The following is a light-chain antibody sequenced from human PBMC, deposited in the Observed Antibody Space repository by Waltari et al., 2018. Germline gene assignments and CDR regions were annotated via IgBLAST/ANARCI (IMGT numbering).Light chain of an antibody. Sequence: DIQMTQSPSSLSASVGDRVTIACRASQSISSYLNWYQQKPGKAPKLLIYAASSLKSGVQARFSGSGSGKDFTLTISSLQPEDFATYYCQQTYTTPRTFGQGTKVEI. CDR3: QQTYTTPRT. J-gene: IGKJ1*01. CDR1: QSISSY. CDR2: AAS. V-gene: IGKV1-39*01.